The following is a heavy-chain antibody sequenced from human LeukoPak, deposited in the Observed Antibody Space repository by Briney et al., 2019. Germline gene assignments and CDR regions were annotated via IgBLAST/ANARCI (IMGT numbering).Heavy chain of an antibody. CDR2: IYHSGST. V-gene: IGHV4-4*02. CDR1: GGSISSSNW. J-gene: IGHJ3*02. CDR3: ARAAYYYDSSVLRHLGAFDI. Sequence: TSGTLSLTCAVSGGSISSSNWWSWVRQPPGKGLEWIGEIYHSGSTNYNPSLKSRVTISVDKSKNQFSLKLSSVTAADTAVYYCARAAYYYDSSVLRHLGAFDIWGQGTMVTVSS. D-gene: IGHD3-22*01.